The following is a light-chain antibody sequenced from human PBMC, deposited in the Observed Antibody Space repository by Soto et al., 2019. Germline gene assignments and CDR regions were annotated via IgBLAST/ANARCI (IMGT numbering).Light chain of an antibody. Sequence: QAVVTQEPSLTVSPGGTVTLTCASSAGPVTSRHYPYWFQQKPGQAPRALIYDTSNTHPWTPARFSGSLLGGTPALILSGAQPEDEADYCCSLSYSGVRVFGGGTKLTVL. CDR3: SLSYSGVRV. CDR2: DTS. J-gene: IGLJ3*02. CDR1: AGPVTSRHY. V-gene: IGLV7-46*01.